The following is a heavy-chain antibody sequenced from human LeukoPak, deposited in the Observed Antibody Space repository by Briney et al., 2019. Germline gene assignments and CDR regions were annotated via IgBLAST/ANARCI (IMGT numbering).Heavy chain of an antibody. CDR2: IYHSGST. V-gene: IGHV4-30-2*01. CDR1: GGSISSGGHY. CDR3: ARHAVKPRVGSSSSYWFDL. D-gene: IGHD6-6*01. Sequence: SQTLSLTCTVSGGSISSGGHYWSWIRQPPGKGLEWIGYIYHSGSTSYSPSLKSRVTISVDRSKSQFSLKLSSVTAADTAVYYCARHAVKPRVGSSSSYWFDLWGQGTLVTVSS. J-gene: IGHJ5*02.